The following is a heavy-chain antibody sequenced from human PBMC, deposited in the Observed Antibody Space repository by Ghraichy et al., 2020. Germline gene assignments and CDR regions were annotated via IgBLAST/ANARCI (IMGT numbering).Heavy chain of an antibody. D-gene: IGHD3-9*01. V-gene: IGHV3-7*03. CDR1: GFTFSSHW. CDR2: IKRDASEK. J-gene: IGHJ3*02. Sequence: GESLNISCAASGFTFSSHWMTWFRQAPGKGLEWVAHIKRDASEKYYVDSVKGRFTIFRDNAKSSVYLQMNSLRAEDTAIYYCARESLVFDWADAFDTWGQGTAVTVSS. CDR3: ARESLVFDWADAFDT.